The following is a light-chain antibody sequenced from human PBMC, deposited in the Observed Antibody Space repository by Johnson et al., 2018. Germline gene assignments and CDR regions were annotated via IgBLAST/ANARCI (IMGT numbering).Light chain of an antibody. CDR3: GKWDSSLSAGNV. CDR1: SSNIGNNY. J-gene: IGLJ1*01. Sequence: QSVLTQPPSVSAAPGQKVTISCSGSSSNIGNNYVSWYQQLPGTAPKLLIYENNKRPSGIPDRFSGSKSGTSATLGITGLQTGDEADYYYGKWDSSLSAGNVCGTGTKVTVL. CDR2: ENN. V-gene: IGLV1-51*02.